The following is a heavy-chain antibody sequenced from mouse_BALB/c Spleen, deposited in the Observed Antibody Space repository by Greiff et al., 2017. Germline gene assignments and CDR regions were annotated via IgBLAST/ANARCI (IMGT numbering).Heavy chain of an antibody. Sequence: DVKLVESGGGLVKPGGSLKLSCAASGFTFSSYAMSWVRQTPEKRLEWVASISSGGSTYYPDSVKGRFTISRDNARNILYLQMSSLRSEDTAMYYCARERDYSWFAYWGQGTLVTVSA. V-gene: IGHV5-6-5*01. CDR2: ISSGGST. D-gene: IGHD1-1*01. CDR1: GFTFSSYA. CDR3: ARERDYSWFAY. J-gene: IGHJ3*01.